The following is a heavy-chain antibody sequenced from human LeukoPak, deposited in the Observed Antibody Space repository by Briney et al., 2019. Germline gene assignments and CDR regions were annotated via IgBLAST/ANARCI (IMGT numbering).Heavy chain of an antibody. CDR2: ISYDGSNK. V-gene: IGHV3-30*18. Sequence: GGSLRLSCAASGFTFSSYGMHWVRQAPGKGLVWVAVISYDGSNKYYADSVKGRFTISRDNSKNTLYLQMNSLRAEDTAVYYCAKDRGVHGGLDYWGQGTLVTVSS. CDR3: AKDRGVHGGLDY. CDR1: GFTFSSYG. D-gene: IGHD3-10*01. J-gene: IGHJ4*02.